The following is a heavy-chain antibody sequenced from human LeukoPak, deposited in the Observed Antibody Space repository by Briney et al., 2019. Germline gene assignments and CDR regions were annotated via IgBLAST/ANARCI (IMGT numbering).Heavy chain of an antibody. CDR1: GGSISSYY. J-gene: IGHJ3*02. D-gene: IGHD3-16*02. Sequence: SETLSLTCTVSGGSISSYYWSWIRQPAGKGLERIGRIYTSGSTNYTPSLKTRVTMSVDTSKHPFSLKLSSVTAADTAVYYCARDVMITFGGVIVTVDAFDIWGQGTMVTVSS. CDR3: ARDVMITFGGVIVTVDAFDI. V-gene: IGHV4-4*07. CDR2: IYTSGST.